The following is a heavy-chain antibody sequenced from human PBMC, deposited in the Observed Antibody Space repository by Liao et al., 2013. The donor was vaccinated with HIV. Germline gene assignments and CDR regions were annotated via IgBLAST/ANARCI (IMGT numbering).Heavy chain of an antibody. Sequence: QVQLQESGPRLVKPSETLSLICSVSGGSMSSYYWSWIRQPAGKGLECIGRMSASGSTNYNPSLKNRVTMSVDTSKNQFSLNLNSVTAADTAVYYCARGPGHFDSWGQGTLVTVSS. V-gene: IGHV4-4*07. CDR3: ARGPGHFDS. CDR1: GGSMSSYY. CDR2: MSASGST. J-gene: IGHJ4*02. D-gene: IGHD1-1*01.